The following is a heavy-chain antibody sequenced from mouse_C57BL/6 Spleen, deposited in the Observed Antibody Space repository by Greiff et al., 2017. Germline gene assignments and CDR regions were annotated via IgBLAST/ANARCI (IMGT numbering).Heavy chain of an antibody. Sequence: VQLQQSGAELARPGASVKLSCKASGYTFTSYGISWVKQRTGQGLEWIGEIYPRSGNTYYNEKFKGKATLTADKSSSTAYMELRSLTSEDSAVYFCARCDYGSSYGYFDYWGQGTTLTVSS. V-gene: IGHV1-81*01. CDR2: IYPRSGNT. J-gene: IGHJ2*01. D-gene: IGHD1-1*01. CDR3: ARCDYGSSYGYFDY. CDR1: GYTFTSYG.